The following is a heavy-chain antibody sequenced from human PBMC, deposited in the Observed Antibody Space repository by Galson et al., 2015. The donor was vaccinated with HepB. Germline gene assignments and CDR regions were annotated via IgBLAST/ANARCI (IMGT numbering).Heavy chain of an antibody. CDR2: ISGSGGST. CDR1: GFTFSSYA. V-gene: IGHV3-23*01. J-gene: IGHJ3*02. Sequence: SLRLSCAASGFTFSSYAMSWVRQAPGKGLEWVSAISGSGGSTYYADSVKGRFTISRDNSKNTLYLQMNSLRAEDTAVYYCAKPDRNWGNAFDIWGQGTMVTVSS. D-gene: IGHD7-27*01. CDR3: AKPDRNWGNAFDI.